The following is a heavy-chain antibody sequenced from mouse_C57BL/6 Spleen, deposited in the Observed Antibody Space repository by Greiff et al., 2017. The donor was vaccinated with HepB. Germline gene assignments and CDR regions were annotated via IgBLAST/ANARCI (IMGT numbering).Heavy chain of an antibody. Sequence: EVQLQQSGPELVKPGASVKISCKASGYTFTDYYMNWVKQSHGKSLEWIGDINPNNGGTSYNQKFKGKATLTVDKSSSTAYMELRSLTSEDSAVYYCARSGNYGGFYAMDYWGQGTSVTVSS. CDR1: GYTFTDYY. J-gene: IGHJ4*01. CDR3: ARSGNYGGFYAMDY. D-gene: IGHD2-1*01. CDR2: INPNNGGT. V-gene: IGHV1-26*01.